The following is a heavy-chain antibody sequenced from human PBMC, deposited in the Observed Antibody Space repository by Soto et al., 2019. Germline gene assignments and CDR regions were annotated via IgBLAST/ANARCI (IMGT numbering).Heavy chain of an antibody. CDR3: ARAGVATIYPGNNWFDP. CDR1: GGSISSSGYY. CDR2: IYYSGST. Sequence: SETLSLTCTVSGGSISSSGYYWDWIRQHPGKGLEWIGYIYYSGSTYYNPSLKSRVTISVDTSKNQFSLNLSSVTAADTAMYYCARAGVATIYPGNNWFDPWGQGTLVTVSS. J-gene: IGHJ5*02. V-gene: IGHV4-39*07. D-gene: IGHD5-12*01.